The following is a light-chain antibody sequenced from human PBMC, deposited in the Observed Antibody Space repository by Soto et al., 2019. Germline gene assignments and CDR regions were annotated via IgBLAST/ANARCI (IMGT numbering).Light chain of an antibody. Sequence: PGARATLSCRASQRVSGTYLAWYQQRPGQAPRLLIYDASNRATGIPDRFSGSGSGTDFTLTISRLEPEDFAVYYCQQYGTSPPYTFGQGTKLEIK. V-gene: IGKV3-20*01. J-gene: IGKJ2*01. CDR2: DAS. CDR3: QQYGTSPPYT. CDR1: QRVSGTY.